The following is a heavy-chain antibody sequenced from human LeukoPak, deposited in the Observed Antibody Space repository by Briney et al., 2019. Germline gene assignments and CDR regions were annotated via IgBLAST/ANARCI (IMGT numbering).Heavy chain of an antibody. CDR2: ISYDGSNK. CDR1: GFTFSSYA. J-gene: IGHJ4*02. D-gene: IGHD1-26*01. CDR3: AKDSGGSYYD. Sequence: GGSLRLSCAASGFTFSSYAMHWVRQAPGKGLEWVAVISYDGSNKYYADSVKGRFTISRDNSKNTLYLQMNSLRAEDTAVYYCAKDSGGSYYDWGQGTLVTVSS. V-gene: IGHV3-30*04.